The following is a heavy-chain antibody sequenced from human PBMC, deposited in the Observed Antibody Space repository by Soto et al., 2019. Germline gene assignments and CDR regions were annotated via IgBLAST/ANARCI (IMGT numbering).Heavy chain of an antibody. D-gene: IGHD4-17*01. V-gene: IGHV3-33*01. CDR3: ARDLVDYAGGRY. CDR2: IWYEGSNK. Sequence: QVQLVESGGGVVQPGRSLRLSCAASGFTFSSYGMHWVRQAPGKGLEWVAAIWYEGSNKYYADSVKGRFTISRDNSKNTLYLQRERLRAEDKAVYYCARDLVDYAGGRYWGQGTLVTVSA. J-gene: IGHJ4*02. CDR1: GFTFSSYG.